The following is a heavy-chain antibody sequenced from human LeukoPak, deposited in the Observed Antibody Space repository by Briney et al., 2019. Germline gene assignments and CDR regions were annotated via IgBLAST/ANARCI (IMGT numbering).Heavy chain of an antibody. J-gene: IGHJ4*02. D-gene: IGHD3-10*01. CDR1: GGSINNYY. V-gene: IGHV4-4*07. CDR3: ARGASSWFGESHPFDY. CDR2: IYTRGST. Sequence: SETLSLTCTVSGGSINNYYWSWIRQPAGKGLEWIGRIYTRGSTNYNPSLKSRVTMSVDTSKNQFSLKLSSVTAADTAVYYCARGASSWFGESHPFDYWGQGTLVTVSS.